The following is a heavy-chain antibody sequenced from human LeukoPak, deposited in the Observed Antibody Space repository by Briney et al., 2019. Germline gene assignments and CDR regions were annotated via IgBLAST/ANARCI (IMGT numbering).Heavy chain of an antibody. CDR1: GGTFSSYA. CDR3: ARDPVRGVISYFDY. CDR2: TIPIFGTA. V-gene: IGHV1-69*13. Sequence: SVKVSCKASGGTFSSYAIGWVRQAPGQGLEWMGGTIPIFGTANYAQKFQGRVTITADESTSTAYMELSSLRSEDTAVYYCARDPVRGVISYFDYWGQGTLVTVSS. D-gene: IGHD3-10*01. J-gene: IGHJ4*02.